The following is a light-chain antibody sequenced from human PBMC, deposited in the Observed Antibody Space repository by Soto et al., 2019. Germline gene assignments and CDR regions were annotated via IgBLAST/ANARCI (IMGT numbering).Light chain of an antibody. CDR3: TSYAGSNNLV. V-gene: IGLV2-8*01. CDR2: EVS. CDR1: SSDIGGYNY. J-gene: IGLJ3*02. Sequence: QSVLTQPHSASGSPGQSVTISCTGTSSDIGGYNYVSWYQQHPGKAPKLIIYEVSKRPSGVPDRFSGSKSGNTASLTVSGLQAEDDADYYCTSYAGSNNLVFAGGTKLTVL.